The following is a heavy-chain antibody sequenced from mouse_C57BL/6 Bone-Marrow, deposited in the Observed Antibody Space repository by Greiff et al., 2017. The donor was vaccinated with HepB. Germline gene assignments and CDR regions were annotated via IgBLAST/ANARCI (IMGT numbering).Heavy chain of an antibody. CDR1: GYAFTNYL. V-gene: IGHV1-54*01. D-gene: IGHD1-1*01. CDR3: ARWGVYYHDY. J-gene: IGHJ2*01. Sequence: QVQLQQSGAELVRPGTSVKVSCKASGYAFTNYLIEWVKQRPGQGLEWIGVINPGSGGTNYNEKFKGKATLTADKSSSTAYMQLSSRTSEDSAVYFCARWGVYYHDYWGQGTTLTVSS. CDR2: INPGSGGT.